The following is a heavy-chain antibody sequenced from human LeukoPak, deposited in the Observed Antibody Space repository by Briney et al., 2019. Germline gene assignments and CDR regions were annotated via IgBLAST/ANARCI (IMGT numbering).Heavy chain of an antibody. CDR2: ISSSSSYT. D-gene: IGHD3-16*02. CDR3: ARGRFYDYVWGSYRYSNAFDI. J-gene: IGHJ3*02. CDR1: GFTFSDYY. V-gene: IGHV3-11*05. Sequence: ETGRSLRLSCAASGFTFSDYYMCWIRQAPGKGLEWVSYISSSSSYTNYADSVKGRFTISRDNAKNSLYLQMNSLRAEDTAVYYCARGRFYDYVWGSYRYSNAFDIWGQGTMVTVSS.